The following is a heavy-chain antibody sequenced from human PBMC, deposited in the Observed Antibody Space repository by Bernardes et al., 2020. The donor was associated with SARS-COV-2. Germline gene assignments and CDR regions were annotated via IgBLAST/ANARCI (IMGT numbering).Heavy chain of an antibody. CDR3: AKRRVELELLHYFDS. J-gene: IGHJ4*02. Sequence: GGSLRLSCEASGFTFSTYTMNWVRQAPGKGLEWVSTITDSGDSTYYADSVKGRFTISRDNSKDRLYLQMNSLRAEDTAVYFCAKRRVELELLHYFDSWGQGTLVTVSS. CDR1: GFTFSTYT. V-gene: IGHV3-23*01. CDR2: ITDSGDST. D-gene: IGHD1-7*01.